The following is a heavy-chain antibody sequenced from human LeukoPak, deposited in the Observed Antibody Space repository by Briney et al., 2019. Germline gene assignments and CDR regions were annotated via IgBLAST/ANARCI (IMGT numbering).Heavy chain of an antibody. Sequence: PGGSLRLSCAASGFTFSGFWMSWVRQAPGKGLEWVANMNQDGSEKYYVDSVKGRFTISRDNAKSSLYLQMNSLTAADTAVYYCARDQVGPEDWGQGTLVTVSS. J-gene: IGHJ4*02. D-gene: IGHD1-26*01. CDR2: MNQDGSEK. CDR3: ARDQVGPED. V-gene: IGHV3-7*01. CDR1: GFTFSGFW.